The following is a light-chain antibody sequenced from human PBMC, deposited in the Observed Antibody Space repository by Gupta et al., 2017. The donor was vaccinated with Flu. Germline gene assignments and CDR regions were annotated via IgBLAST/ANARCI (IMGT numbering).Light chain of an antibody. J-gene: IGLJ1*01. Sequence: QSVVTQPPSASGTPGQRVTISCSGSSSNIGTNTVNWYQHLPGTAPKLLIHSNNLRPSGVPDRFSGSKSGASAALTTSWLQAEDEADYYCAAWDDSLHGYVFGTGTRVTVL. V-gene: IGLV1-44*01. CDR1: SSNIGTNT. CDR2: SNN. CDR3: AAWDDSLHGYV.